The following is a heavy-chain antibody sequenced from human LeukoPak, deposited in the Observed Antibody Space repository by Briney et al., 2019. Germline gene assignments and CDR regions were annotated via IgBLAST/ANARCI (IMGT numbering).Heavy chain of an antibody. CDR2: INHSGST. CDR3: ARAVGYCSGGSCWGYYYGMDV. J-gene: IGHJ6*02. Sequence: TSETLSLTCAVYGGSFSGYYWSWIRQPPGKGLEWIGEINHSGSTNYNPSLKSRVTISVDTSRNQFSLKLSSVTAADTAVYYCARAVGYCSGGSCWGYYYGMDVWGQGTTVTVSS. CDR1: GGSFSGYY. D-gene: IGHD2-15*01. V-gene: IGHV4-34*01.